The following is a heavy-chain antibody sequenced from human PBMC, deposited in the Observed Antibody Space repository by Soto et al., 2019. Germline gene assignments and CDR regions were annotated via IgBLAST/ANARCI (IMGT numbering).Heavy chain of an antibody. J-gene: IGHJ4*02. V-gene: IGHV3-23*01. CDR1: GFTFSSYA. CDR3: AKELCRG. D-gene: IGHD3-16*01. CDR2: FSGTGGST. Sequence: GRSLRLSCAASGFTFSSYAMSWVRQAPGKGLGWVSAFSGTGGSTYYADSVKGRFTISRDNSKNTLYLHMNSLRAEDSAVYYCAKELCRGWGQGTLVTVSS.